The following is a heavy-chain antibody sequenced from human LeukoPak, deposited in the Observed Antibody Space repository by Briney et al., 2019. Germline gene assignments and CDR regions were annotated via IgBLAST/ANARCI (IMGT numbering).Heavy chain of an antibody. D-gene: IGHD4-23*01. J-gene: IGHJ6*02. CDR3: ARSYGGNPYYYYGMDV. CDR1: GGSFSGYY. CDR2: INHSGST. V-gene: IGHV4-34*01. Sequence: PSETLSLTCAVYGGSFSGYYWSWIRQPPGKGLEWIGEINHSGSTNYNPSLKNRVTISVDTSKNQFSLKLSSVTAADTAVYYCARSYGGNPYYYYGMDVWGQGTTVTVSS.